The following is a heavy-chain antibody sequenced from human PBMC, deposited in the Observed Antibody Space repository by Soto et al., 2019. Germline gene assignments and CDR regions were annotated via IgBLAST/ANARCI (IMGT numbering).Heavy chain of an antibody. CDR1: GGTFSSYA. Sequence: QVQLVQSGAEVKKPGSSVKVSCKASGGTFSSYAISWVRQSPGQGLEWMGGIIPIFGTENYAEKFQGRVTITADESTSTVYMGLSSLRSEDTAVYYCARCRAYRVYFGAFDIWGQGTMVTVSS. J-gene: IGHJ3*02. CDR2: IIPIFGTE. D-gene: IGHD3-9*01. CDR3: ARCRAYRVYFGAFDI. V-gene: IGHV1-69*01.